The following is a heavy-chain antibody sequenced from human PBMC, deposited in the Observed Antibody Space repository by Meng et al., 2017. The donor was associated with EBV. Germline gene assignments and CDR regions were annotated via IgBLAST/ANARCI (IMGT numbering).Heavy chain of an antibody. V-gene: IGHV1-46*01. D-gene: IGHD1/OR15-1a*01. Sequence: VHPGSEVKTPGASLRLSCKASGYTFPSYYLHWGRQAPGQGLEWMGIIIPAGGNTNYAQKFRGRFTMTRDTSTSTVYMDLSILTSEDTAVYYCVRELVGGTFDYWGQGTLVTVSS. CDR1: GYTFPSYY. CDR2: IIPAGGNT. CDR3: VRELVGGTFDY. J-gene: IGHJ4*02.